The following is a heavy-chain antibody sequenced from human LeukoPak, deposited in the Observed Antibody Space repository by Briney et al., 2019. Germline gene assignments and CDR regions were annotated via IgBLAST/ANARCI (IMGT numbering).Heavy chain of an antibody. CDR3: ARERTLTSCYDY. Sequence: ASVKVSCKASGYTFTGYYLHWVRQAPGQGLEWMGWINPNSGGTNYAQKFQGRVTMTRDTSISTAYMELSRLRSDDTAVYYCARERTLTSCYDYWGQGTLVTVSS. CDR1: GYTFTGYY. D-gene: IGHD2-15*01. V-gene: IGHV1-2*02. CDR2: INPNSGGT. J-gene: IGHJ4*02.